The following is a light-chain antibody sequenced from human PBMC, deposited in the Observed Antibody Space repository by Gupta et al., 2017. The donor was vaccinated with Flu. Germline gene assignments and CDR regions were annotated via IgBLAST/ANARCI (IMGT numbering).Light chain of an antibody. J-gene: IGLJ2*01. CDR3: DSANGRDNHWF. Sequence: LSYNYGSWYQQHPGQAPILIICEDANRPSGVPTRFSGSNSGAKASLTINGAQAEDESDYYCDSANGRDNHWFFGGGTKLTVL. CDR2: EDA. V-gene: IGLV3-10*01. CDR1: LSYNY.